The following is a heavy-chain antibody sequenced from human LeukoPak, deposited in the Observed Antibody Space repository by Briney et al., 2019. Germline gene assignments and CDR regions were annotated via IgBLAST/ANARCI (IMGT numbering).Heavy chain of an antibody. V-gene: IGHV3-48*02. CDR3: AREIGGYFFDH. Sequence: GGSLRLSCAASGFTLSPYTMNWVRQAPGKGLEWVSKISSSSNTIYYADSVKGRFTISRDNAQNSLYLQMSSLRDEDSAVYYCAREIGGYFFDHWGRGTLVTVSS. CDR2: ISSSSNTI. D-gene: IGHD5-12*01. CDR1: GFTLSPYT. J-gene: IGHJ4*02.